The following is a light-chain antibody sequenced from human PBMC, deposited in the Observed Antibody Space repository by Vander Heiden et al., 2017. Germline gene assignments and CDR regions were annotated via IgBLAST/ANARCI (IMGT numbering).Light chain of an antibody. V-gene: IGLV3-1*01. J-gene: IGLJ2*01. CDR2: QES. CDR3: QEWDRSTGVV. Sequence: SYEMTQPTEVSVSPGQTASITCSGDKLGDKYACWYQQKPGQSPVLVIYQESKRPSGIPERFSGSSSGNTAALTISWTQAMDDSDYDCQEWDRSTGVVFGGGTKLTVL. CDR1: KLGDKY.